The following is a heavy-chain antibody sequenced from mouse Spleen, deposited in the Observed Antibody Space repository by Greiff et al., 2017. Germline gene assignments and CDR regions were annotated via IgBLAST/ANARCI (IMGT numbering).Heavy chain of an antibody. D-gene: IGHD3-3*01. CDR3: TAPGRDWYFDV. CDR1: GFTFSNYW. J-gene: IGHJ1*03. CDR2: IRLKSDNYAT. Sequence: DVMLVESGGGLVQPGGSMKISCVASGFTFSNYWVNWVRQSPEKGLEWVAQIRLKSDNYATHYAESVKGRFTISRDDSKSSVYLQMNNLRAEDTGIYYCTAPGRDWYFDVWGTGTTVTVSS. V-gene: IGHV6-3*01.